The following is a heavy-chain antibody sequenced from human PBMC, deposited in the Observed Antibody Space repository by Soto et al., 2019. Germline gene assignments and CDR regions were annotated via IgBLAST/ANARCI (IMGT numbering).Heavy chain of an antibody. CDR1: GFNFRTTA. CDR3: AADPYYYDSSDYYSFDQ. V-gene: IGHV1-58*01. J-gene: IGHJ4*02. Sequence: SVKVSFKASGFNFRTTAVQWVRQARGQRLEWIGWIVVGSGNTNYAQNFQERVTITRDMSTSTAYMDVSSLRSEDTAVYYCAADPYYYDSSDYYSFDQWGQGTLVTVSS. D-gene: IGHD3-22*01. CDR2: IVVGSGNT.